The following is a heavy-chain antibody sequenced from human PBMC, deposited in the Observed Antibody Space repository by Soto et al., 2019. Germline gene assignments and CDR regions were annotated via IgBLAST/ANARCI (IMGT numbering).Heavy chain of an antibody. D-gene: IGHD3-16*01. CDR2: MSYDGSNK. V-gene: IGHV3-30-3*01. CDR1: GFTFSSYA. CDR3: ARDGGAY. J-gene: IGHJ4*02. Sequence: QVQLVESGGGVVQPGRSLRLSCAASGFTFSSYAMHWVRRAPGKGLEWMAVMSYDGSNKYYADSVKGRFTISRDNSTNTMYLHMNSLRPEDTALYYCARDGGAYWGQGTLVIVSS.